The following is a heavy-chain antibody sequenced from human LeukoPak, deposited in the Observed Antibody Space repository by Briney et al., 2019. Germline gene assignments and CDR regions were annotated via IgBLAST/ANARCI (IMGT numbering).Heavy chain of an antibody. Sequence: PGRSLRLSCSASGFTFSSYGMHWVRPAPGKGLEWVAVISYDGSNKYYADSVKGRFTISRDNSKNTLYLQMNSLRAEDTAVYYCAKDFPTVVGHFYYYGMDVWGQGTTVTVSS. D-gene: IGHD4-23*01. J-gene: IGHJ6*02. CDR2: ISYDGSNK. V-gene: IGHV3-30*18. CDR1: GFTFSSYG. CDR3: AKDFPTVVGHFYYYGMDV.